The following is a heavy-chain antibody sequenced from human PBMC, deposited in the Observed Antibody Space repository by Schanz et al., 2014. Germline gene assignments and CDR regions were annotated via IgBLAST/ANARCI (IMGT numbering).Heavy chain of an antibody. J-gene: IGHJ4*02. CDR1: RLTFANED. Sequence: EVQMVESGGGLVKPGGSLILSCAASRLTFANEDIHWVRQAPGKGLEWVSVINSRNEVFSIDSVRGRFTIFRDNAKNSLFLQMNSLSAEDTAVYYCAKVAPAATYLDSWGLGTLVTVSS. CDR3: AKVAPAATYLDS. V-gene: IGHV3-21*04. CDR2: INSRNEV. D-gene: IGHD2-2*01.